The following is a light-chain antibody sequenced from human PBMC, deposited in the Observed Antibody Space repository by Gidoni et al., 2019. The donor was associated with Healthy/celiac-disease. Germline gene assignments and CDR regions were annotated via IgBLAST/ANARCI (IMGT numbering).Light chain of an antibody. CDR2: AAS. CDR3: QQCYSTSLT. CDR1: QSISSY. J-gene: IGKJ4*01. V-gene: IGKV1-39*01. Sequence: DIQMSQTPPPLSASVGDRVTLTCRASQSISSYLNWYQQKPGKAPKLLIYAASSLQSGVPSRFSGSGSGTDFTLTISSLQPEDFATYYCQQCYSTSLTFXGXTKVEIK.